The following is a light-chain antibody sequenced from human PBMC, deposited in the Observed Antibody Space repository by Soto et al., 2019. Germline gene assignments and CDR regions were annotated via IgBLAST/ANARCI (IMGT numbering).Light chain of an antibody. Sequence: SYELTQPPSVSVAPGQTARITCGGKNIGSKSVHWYQQKSGQAHVLVVYDDSDRPSGIPERFSGSNSGNTATLTISRFEAWDEDDYYCQVWDASNDRNILFVAGTKVTVL. J-gene: IGLJ2*01. CDR2: DDS. CDR3: QVWDASNDRNIL. CDR1: NIGSKS. V-gene: IGLV3-21*02.